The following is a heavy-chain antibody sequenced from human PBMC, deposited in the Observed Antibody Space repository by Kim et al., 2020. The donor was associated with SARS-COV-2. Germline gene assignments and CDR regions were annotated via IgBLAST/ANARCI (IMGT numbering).Heavy chain of an antibody. Sequence: GGSLRLSCAASGFTFSDYYMSWIRQAPGKGLEWVSYISSSSSYTNYADSVKGRFTISRDNAKNSLYLQMNSLRAEDTAVYYCARDVPLGSGSNSFDYWGQGTLVTVSS. CDR3: ARDVPLGSGSNSFDY. D-gene: IGHD3-10*01. J-gene: IGHJ4*02. V-gene: IGHV3-11*05. CDR2: ISSSSSYT. CDR1: GFTFSDYY.